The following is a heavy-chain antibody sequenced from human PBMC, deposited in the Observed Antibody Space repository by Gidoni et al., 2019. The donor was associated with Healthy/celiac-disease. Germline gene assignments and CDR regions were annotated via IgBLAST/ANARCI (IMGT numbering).Heavy chain of an antibody. J-gene: IGHJ6*02. CDR3: ATLMVVPAAISDYYYYYGMDV. CDR2: FDPEDGET. D-gene: IGHD2-2*01. Sequence: QVQLVQSGAEVKKPGASVKVSCKVSGSTLTELSMHWVRQAPGKGLEWMGGFDPEDGETIYAQKFQGRVTMTEDTSTDTAYMELSSLRSEDTAVYYCATLMVVPAAISDYYYYYGMDVWGQGTTVTVSS. V-gene: IGHV1-24*01. CDR1: GSTLTELS.